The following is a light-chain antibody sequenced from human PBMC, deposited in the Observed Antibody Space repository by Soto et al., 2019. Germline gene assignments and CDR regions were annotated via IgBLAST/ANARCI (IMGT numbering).Light chain of an antibody. V-gene: IGKV3-20*01. CDR1: QSLSSSY. CDR2: GSF. J-gene: IGKJ5*01. CDR3: QQYGTLIT. Sequence: EIVLTQSPGTLSLSPGERATLSCRASQSLSSSYLAWYQQKPGQAPRLLIYGSFSRATGIPDRFSGSGSGKDFTLTISRLEPEDSAVYYWQQYGTLITFGQGTRLEIK.